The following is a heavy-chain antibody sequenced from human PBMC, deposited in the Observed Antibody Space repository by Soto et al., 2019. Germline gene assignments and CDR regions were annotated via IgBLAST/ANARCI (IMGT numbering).Heavy chain of an antibody. J-gene: IGHJ6*02. CDR3: ARDQGRAARSGPYYYYYYGMDV. V-gene: IGHV4-34*01. D-gene: IGHD6-6*01. Sequence: LSLTCAVYGGSFSGYYWSWIRQPPGKGLEWIGEINHSGGTNYNPSLKSRVTISVDTSKNQFSLKLSSVTAADTAVYYCARDQGRAARSGPYYYYYYGMDVWGQGTTVTVSS. CDR1: GGSFSGYY. CDR2: INHSGGT.